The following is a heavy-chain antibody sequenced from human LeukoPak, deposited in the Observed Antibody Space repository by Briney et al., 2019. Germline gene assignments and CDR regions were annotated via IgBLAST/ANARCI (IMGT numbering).Heavy chain of an antibody. Sequence: NPSQTLSLTCTVSGGSISSGAYYWSWIRQHPGKGLEWIGYIYYSGSTYYNPSLKSRATISVDTYKNQFSLKLSSVIAADTAVYYCARLNCRGGSCYSVDKWGQRTLVTVSS. CDR3: ARLNCRGGSCYSVDK. V-gene: IGHV4-31*03. J-gene: IGHJ4*02. CDR2: IYYSGST. CDR1: GGSISSGAYY. D-gene: IGHD2-15*01.